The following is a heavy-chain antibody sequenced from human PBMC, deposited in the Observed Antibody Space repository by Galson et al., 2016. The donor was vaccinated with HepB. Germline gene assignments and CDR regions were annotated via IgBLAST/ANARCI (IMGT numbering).Heavy chain of an antibody. V-gene: IGHV3-7*05. Sequence: SLRLSCAASGFTFSTYWMTWVRQAPGKGLEWVANINQGGSEENYVDSMEGRFTISRDNAKNSLFLQINSLRAEDAAVYYCARDLSFGGGSTWYDVMDVWGQGTTVTVSS. CDR2: INQGGSEE. D-gene: IGHD3-10*01. CDR1: GFTFSTYW. CDR3: ARDLSFGGGSTWYDVMDV. J-gene: IGHJ6*02.